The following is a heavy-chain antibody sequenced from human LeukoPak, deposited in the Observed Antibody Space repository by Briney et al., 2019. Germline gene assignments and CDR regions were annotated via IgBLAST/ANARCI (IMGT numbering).Heavy chain of an antibody. D-gene: IGHD3-22*01. CDR1: GGSISSSSYY. V-gene: IGHV4-39*07. CDR3: ASTPNDYDSSGRFDY. Sequence: PSETLSLTCTVSGGSISSSSYYWGWVRQPPGKGLEWIGSIYYSGSTNYNPSLKSRVTISVDTSKNQFSLKLNSVTAADTAVYYCASTPNDYDSSGRFDYWGQGTLVTVSS. J-gene: IGHJ4*02. CDR2: IYYSGST.